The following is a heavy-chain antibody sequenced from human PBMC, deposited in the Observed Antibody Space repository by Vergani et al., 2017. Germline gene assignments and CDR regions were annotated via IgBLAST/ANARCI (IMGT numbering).Heavy chain of an antibody. CDR2: IYYSGST. D-gene: IGHD6-6*01. J-gene: IGHJ4*02. CDR1: GGSISSGGYY. V-gene: IGHV4-31*03. CDR3: ARGGSSSGGVDY. Sequence: QVQLQESGPGLVKPSQTLSLTCTVSGGSISSGGYYWSWIRQHPGKGLEWIGYIYYSGSTYYHPSLKSRVTISVDTSKNQFSLKLSSVTAADTAVYYCARGGSSSGGVDYWGQGTLVTVSS.